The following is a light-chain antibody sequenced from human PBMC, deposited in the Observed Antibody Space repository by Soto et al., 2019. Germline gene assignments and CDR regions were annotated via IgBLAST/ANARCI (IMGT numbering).Light chain of an antibody. CDR1: QSVSSSY. CDR2: GAS. CDR3: QQYGPGSP. Sequence: EIVLTQSPGTLSLSPGERATLSCRASQSVSSSYLAWYQQKPGQAPRLLIYGASSRATGIPDRFSGSGSGTDFTLTISRLEPEDFAVYYCQQYGPGSPFGGGTKVEIK. J-gene: IGKJ4*01. V-gene: IGKV3-20*01.